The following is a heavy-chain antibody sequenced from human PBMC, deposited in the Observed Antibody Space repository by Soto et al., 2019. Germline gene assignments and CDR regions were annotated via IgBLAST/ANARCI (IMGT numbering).Heavy chain of an antibody. V-gene: IGHV1-18*01. Sequence: QVHLVQSGAEVKKPGASVNVSCKTSGYTFTRNGISWVRQAPGQGLEWMGWISPNSGNIKYAQKLQGRVIMPTDTSTSTAYMELRSLRFDDTAVYYCVKDRDSNSWPSRDVWGPGTTVTVSS. J-gene: IGHJ6*02. CDR3: VKDRDSNSWPSRDV. CDR1: GYTFTRNG. D-gene: IGHD3-22*01. CDR2: ISPNSGNI.